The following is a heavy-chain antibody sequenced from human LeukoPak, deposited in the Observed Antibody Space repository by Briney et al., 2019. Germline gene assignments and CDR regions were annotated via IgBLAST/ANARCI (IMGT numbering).Heavy chain of an antibody. Sequence: AGGSLRLSCAASGFSSSSHAMSWVRQAPGKGLEWVSATSSSDAGTYYADSVRGRFTISRDNSKNTLYLQMNSLRAEDAAVYYCARAPVTSCRGAYCYPFDYWGQGTLVTVSS. J-gene: IGHJ4*02. V-gene: IGHV3-23*01. CDR2: TSSSDAGT. CDR1: GFSSSSHA. D-gene: IGHD2-21*01. CDR3: ARAPVTSCRGAYCYPFDY.